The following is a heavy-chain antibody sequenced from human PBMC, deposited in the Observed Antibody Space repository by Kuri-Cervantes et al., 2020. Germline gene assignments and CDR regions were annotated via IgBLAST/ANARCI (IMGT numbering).Heavy chain of an antibody. CDR3: ARHERILWFGEFPTDP. CDR2: IYYSGST. J-gene: IGHJ5*02. V-gene: IGHV4-59*08. Sequence: ESLKISCTVSGGSISSYYWSWIRQPPGKGLEWIGYIYYSGSTNYNPSLKSRVTISVDTSKNQFSLKLSSVTAADTAVYYCARHERILWFGEFPTDPWGQGTLVTVSS. D-gene: IGHD3-10*01. CDR1: GGSISSYY.